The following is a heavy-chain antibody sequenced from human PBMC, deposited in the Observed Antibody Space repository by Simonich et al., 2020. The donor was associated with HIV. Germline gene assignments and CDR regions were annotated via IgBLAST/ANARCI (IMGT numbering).Heavy chain of an antibody. J-gene: IGHJ4*02. Sequence: QVQLQQWGAGLLKPSETLSLTCAVYGGSFSGYYWSWIRQPRGKGLEWIGEINHSGSTNYNPSLKSRVTISVDTSKNQFSLKLSSVTAADTAVYYCARGFYQRLYYFDYWGQGTLVTVSS. CDR1: GGSFSGYY. V-gene: IGHV4-34*01. CDR2: INHSGST. D-gene: IGHD2-2*01. CDR3: ARGFYQRLYYFDY.